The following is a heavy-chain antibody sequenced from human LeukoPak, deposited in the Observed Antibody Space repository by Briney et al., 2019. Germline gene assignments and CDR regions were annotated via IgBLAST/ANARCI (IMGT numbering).Heavy chain of an antibody. CDR1: GFTFSSYA. V-gene: IGHV3-23*01. CDR2: ISGSGGST. Sequence: GGSLRLSCAASGFTFSSYAMSWVRQAPGKGLEWVSAISGSGGSTYYADSVKGRFTISRDNSKNTLYLQMNSLRAEDTAVYYCAREAYNWKDAGCSFDYWGQGTLVTVSS. J-gene: IGHJ4*02. D-gene: IGHD1-20*01. CDR3: AREAYNWKDAGCSFDY.